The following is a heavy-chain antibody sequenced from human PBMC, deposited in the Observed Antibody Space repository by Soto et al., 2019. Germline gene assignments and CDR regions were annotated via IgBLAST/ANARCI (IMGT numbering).Heavy chain of an antibody. CDR1: GFAFGSYW. J-gene: IGHJ4*02. CDR3: LRDQRHWNEFADQ. Sequence: GSLRLSCAASGFAFGSYWMHWVRQAPGKGLVWVSRISQDGAIATQADSVKGRFTISRDNAKNTLFLQMNSLRADDTAVYYCLRDQRHWNEFADQWGQGTLVTVSS. D-gene: IGHD1-1*01. CDR2: ISQDGAIA. V-gene: IGHV3-74*01.